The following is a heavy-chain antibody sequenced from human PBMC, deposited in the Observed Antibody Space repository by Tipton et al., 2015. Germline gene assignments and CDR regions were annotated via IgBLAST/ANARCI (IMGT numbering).Heavy chain of an antibody. CDR2: ISHSGNT. V-gene: IGHV4-39*07. CDR3: ACQDYDSLTRDYQTVDY. J-gene: IGHJ4*02. Sequence: TLSLTCTVSGASISSTSYYWSWIRQPPGKGLEWIGSISHSGNTYYNPSLKSRVTMSRDTSKNQFSLKLTSVTAADTAVYYCACQDYDSLTRDYQTVDYWGQGTLVTVSS. D-gene: IGHD3-9*01. CDR1: GASISSTSYY.